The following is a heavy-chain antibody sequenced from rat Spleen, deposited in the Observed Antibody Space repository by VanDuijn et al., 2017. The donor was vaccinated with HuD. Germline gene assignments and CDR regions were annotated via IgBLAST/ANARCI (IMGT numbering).Heavy chain of an antibody. Sequence: EVKLVESGGGLVQPGRSLKLSCAASGFNFNDYWMGWVRQAPGKGLEWIGEINKDSSRIKYIPSLKDKITISRDNAQNTLYLQMSKLGSEDTGIYYCARGGGYHDYWGQGVMVTVSS. V-gene: IGHV4-2*01. J-gene: IGHJ2*01. CDR2: INKDSSRI. D-gene: IGHD4-3*01. CDR1: GFNFNDYW. CDR3: ARGGGYHDY.